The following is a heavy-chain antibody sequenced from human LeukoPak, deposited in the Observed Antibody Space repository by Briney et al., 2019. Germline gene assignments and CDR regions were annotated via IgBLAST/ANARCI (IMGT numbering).Heavy chain of an antibody. D-gene: IGHD6-13*01. CDR1: GFTFSNYW. J-gene: IGHJ6*03. CDR3: ARALRTYSSSWYRSYYYMDV. V-gene: IGHV3-74*01. Sequence: GGSLRLSCAASGFTFSNYWMHWVRQAPGKGLVWVSRINSDGGSTSYADSVKGRFTISRDNSKNTLYPQMNSLRAEDTAVYYCARALRTYSSSWYRSYYYMDVWGKGTTVTISS. CDR2: INSDGGST.